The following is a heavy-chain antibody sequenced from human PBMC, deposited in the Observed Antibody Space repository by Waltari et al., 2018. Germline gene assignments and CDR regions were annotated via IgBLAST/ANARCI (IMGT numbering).Heavy chain of an antibody. V-gene: IGHV3-53*01. Sequence: EVQLVESGGGLIQPGGSLRLSCAASGFTVSSNYMSWVRQAPGKGLEWVSVIYSGGSTYYADSVKGRFTISRDNSKNTLYLQMNSLRAEDTAVYYCASGCSSTSCYTPELDDIWGQGTMVTVSS. D-gene: IGHD2-2*02. CDR1: GFTVSSNY. CDR2: IYSGGST. CDR3: ASGCSSTSCYTPELDDI. J-gene: IGHJ3*02.